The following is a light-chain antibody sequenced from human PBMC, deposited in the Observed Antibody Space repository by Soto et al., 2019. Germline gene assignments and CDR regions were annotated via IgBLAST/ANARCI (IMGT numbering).Light chain of an antibody. CDR3: SSCTSSSTFWV. CDR1: SSDVGGYNY. CDR2: DVS. V-gene: IGLV2-14*01. Sequence: QSALTQPASVSGSPGQSITISCTGTSSDVGGYNYVSWYQQHPGKAPKLMIYDVSNRPSGVSNRFSGSKSGNTASLTISGLQAEDEADYYCSSCTSSSTFWVFGGGTKLTVL. J-gene: IGLJ3*02.